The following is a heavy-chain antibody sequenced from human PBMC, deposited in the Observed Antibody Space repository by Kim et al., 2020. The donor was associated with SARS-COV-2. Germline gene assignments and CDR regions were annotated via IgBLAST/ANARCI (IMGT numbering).Heavy chain of an antibody. Sequence: IYYADSVKGRFTISRDNAKNSLYLQMNSLRAEDTAVYYCARGGSDTAMGNWGQGTLVTVSS. CDR2: I. D-gene: IGHD5-18*01. CDR3: ARGGSDTAMGN. V-gene: IGHV3-21*01. J-gene: IGHJ4*02.